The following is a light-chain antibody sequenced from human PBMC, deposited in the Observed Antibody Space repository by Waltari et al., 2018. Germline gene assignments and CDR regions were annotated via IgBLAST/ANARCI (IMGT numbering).Light chain of an antibody. CDR2: DVS. Sequence: QSALTQPASVSGSPGQSITIPCTGTSSDVGTSNSLSWYQDHPGQGPKVIIYDVSNRPSGVSARFSGSKSGNTASLTISGLQAEDEADYYCSSQSSDNVVLFGGGTKVTVL. V-gene: IGLV2-14*03. CDR3: SSQSSDNVVL. J-gene: IGLJ3*02. CDR1: SSDVGTSNS.